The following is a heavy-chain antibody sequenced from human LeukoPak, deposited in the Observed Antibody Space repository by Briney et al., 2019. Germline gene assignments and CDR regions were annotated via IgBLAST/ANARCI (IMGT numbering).Heavy chain of an antibody. CDR2: SSGSGAYT. Sequence: GGSLRLSCAASGFTFSSYSMNWVRQAPGKGLEWVSTSSGSGAYTYYADSVKGRFTISRDTSKNTLSLQMNSLRAEDTAVYYCAKDMRGYYRPIDYWGQGTLVTVSS. V-gene: IGHV3-23*01. D-gene: IGHD3-3*01. J-gene: IGHJ4*02. CDR3: AKDMRGYYRPIDY. CDR1: GFTFSSYS.